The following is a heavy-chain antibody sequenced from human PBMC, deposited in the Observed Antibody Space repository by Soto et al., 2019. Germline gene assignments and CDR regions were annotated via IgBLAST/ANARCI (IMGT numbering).Heavy chain of an antibody. CDR3: AREIPQTKYCSSTSCQYYYYGMDV. CDR2: ISSSSSTI. CDR1: GFTFSSYS. D-gene: IGHD2-2*01. J-gene: IGHJ6*02. Sequence: EVQLVESGGGLVQPGGSLRLSCAVSGFTFSSYSMNWVRQAPGKGLEWVSYISSSSSTIYYADSVKGRFTISRDNAKNSLYLQMNSLRDEDTAVYYCAREIPQTKYCSSTSCQYYYYGMDVWGQGTTVTVSS. V-gene: IGHV3-48*02.